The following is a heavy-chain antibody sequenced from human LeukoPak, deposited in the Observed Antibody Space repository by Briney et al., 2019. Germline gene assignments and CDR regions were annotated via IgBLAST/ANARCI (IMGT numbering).Heavy chain of an antibody. Sequence: GGSLRLSCAASGFTFSSYGMHWVRQAPGKGLEWGAVIWYDGSNKYYADSVKGRFTISRDNSKNTLYLQMNSLRAEDTAVYYCARGPFPQTGMDVWGQGTTVTVSS. D-gene: IGHD2/OR15-2a*01. CDR3: ARGPFPQTGMDV. CDR2: IWYDGSNK. V-gene: IGHV3-33*01. J-gene: IGHJ6*02. CDR1: GFTFSSYG.